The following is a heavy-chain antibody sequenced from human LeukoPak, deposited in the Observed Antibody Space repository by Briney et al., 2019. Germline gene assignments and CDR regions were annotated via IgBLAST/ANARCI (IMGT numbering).Heavy chain of an antibody. CDR3: ACYDSSGYYPFDY. D-gene: IGHD3-22*01. Sequence: TGGSLRLSCAASGFTFSSYAMSWVRQAPGKGLEWVSAISGSGGSTYYADSVKGRFTIPRDNSKNTLYLQMNSLRAEDTAVYYCACYDSSGYYPFDYWGQGTLVTVSS. CDR2: ISGSGGST. V-gene: IGHV3-23*01. CDR1: GFTFSSYA. J-gene: IGHJ4*02.